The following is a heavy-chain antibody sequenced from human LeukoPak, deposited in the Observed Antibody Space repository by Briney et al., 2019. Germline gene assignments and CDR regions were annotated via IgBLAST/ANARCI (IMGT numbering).Heavy chain of an antibody. CDR3: ARGGSSWSTTYYYYYYGMDV. D-gene: IGHD6-13*01. J-gene: IGHJ6*02. V-gene: IGHV4-4*02. Sequence: SGTLSLTCAVSGGSISSSNWWSWVRQPPGKGLEWIGEIYHSGSTNYNPSLKSRVTISVDKSKNQFSLKLSSVTAADTAVYYCARGGSSWSTTYYYYYYGMDVWGQGTTVTVSS. CDR2: IYHSGST. CDR1: GGSISSSNW.